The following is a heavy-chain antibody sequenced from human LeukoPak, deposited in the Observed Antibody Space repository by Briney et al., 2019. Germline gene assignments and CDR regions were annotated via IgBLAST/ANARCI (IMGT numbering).Heavy chain of an antibody. CDR3: ASSRYFDSTFDY. CDR2: ISSSGSTI. J-gene: IGHJ4*02. Sequence: GASLRLSCAASGFTFSDYYMSWIRQAPGKGLEWVSYISSSGSTIYYADSVKGRFTISRDNAKNSLYLQMNSLRAEDTAVYYCASSRYFDSTFDYWGQGTLVTVSS. D-gene: IGHD3-9*01. V-gene: IGHV3-11*01. CDR1: GFTFSDYY.